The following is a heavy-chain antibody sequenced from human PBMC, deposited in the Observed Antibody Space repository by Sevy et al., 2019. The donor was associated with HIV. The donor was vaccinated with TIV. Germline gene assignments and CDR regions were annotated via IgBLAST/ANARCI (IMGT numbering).Heavy chain of an antibody. CDR2: IKSKAEGATR. V-gene: IGHV3-15*01. Sequence: GGSLRLSCAASGFSFSNAWMSWVRQAPGKGLEWVGRIKSKAEGATRDFAAPVKGRLLISRDDSRNTVYLQMNSLKTEDTAVYYCTAGVGASDFDYWGQGTLVTVSS. D-gene: IGHD1-26*01. CDR3: TAGVGASDFDY. CDR1: GFSFSNAW. J-gene: IGHJ4*02.